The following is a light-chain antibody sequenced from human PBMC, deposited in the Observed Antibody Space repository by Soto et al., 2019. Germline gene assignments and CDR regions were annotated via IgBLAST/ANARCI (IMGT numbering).Light chain of an antibody. CDR1: QTISIY. CDR2: DAS. J-gene: IGKJ1*01. CDR3: QQYSSSSPT. V-gene: IGKV1-5*01. Sequence: DIQMTQSPSPLSASIGDRVTITCRASQTISIYLAWCQQRPGEAPKLLIYDASTLESGVPARFSGSGSGTEFTLTISSLQPDDFATYYCQQYSSSSPTFGQGTKVEIQ.